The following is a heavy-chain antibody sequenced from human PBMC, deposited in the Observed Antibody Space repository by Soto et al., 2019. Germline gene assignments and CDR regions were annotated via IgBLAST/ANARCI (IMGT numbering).Heavy chain of an antibody. CDR2: SIPIFGPA. V-gene: IGHV1-69*12. Sequence: QVQLVQSGAEVKKPGSSVKVSCKASGGTFSSYAISWVRQAPGQGLEWMGGSIPIFGPANYAQKFQGRVTITADEATSTAYMELSSLRSEDTAVYDCASPTKPLYSYCGIDVWGQGTTVTVSS. CDR3: ASPTKPLYSYCGIDV. CDR1: GGTFSSYA. D-gene: IGHD1-1*01. J-gene: IGHJ6*02.